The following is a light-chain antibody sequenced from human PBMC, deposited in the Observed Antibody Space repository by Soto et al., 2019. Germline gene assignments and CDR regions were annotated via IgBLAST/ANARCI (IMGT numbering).Light chain of an antibody. CDR1: QSISNH. J-gene: IGKJ1*01. CDR2: AAS. CDR3: QQSYSTQWP. Sequence: DIQMTQSPSSLSASVEDRVIITCRASQSISNHLNWYQQKPGKAPKLLIFAASSLQSGVPSRFSATRSGTDFTLTISSLQTEDFAHYYCQQSYSTQWPFGKGTKVDI. V-gene: IGKV1-39*01.